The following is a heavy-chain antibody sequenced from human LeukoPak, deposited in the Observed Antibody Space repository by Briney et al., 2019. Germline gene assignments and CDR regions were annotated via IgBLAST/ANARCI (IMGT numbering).Heavy chain of an antibody. CDR2: ISSSGSLI. CDR1: GDSFIRHT. V-gene: IGHV3-48*01. CDR3: AREYDSRARFDS. Sequence: GGSLRLSCVGSGDSFIRHTMIWVRRAPGKGLEWIAYISSSGSLIYYADSVKGRFTVSRDNARTSLFLHMNSLRAEDTAVYYCAREYDSRARFDSWGQGTLVTVSS. D-gene: IGHD6-13*01. J-gene: IGHJ4*02.